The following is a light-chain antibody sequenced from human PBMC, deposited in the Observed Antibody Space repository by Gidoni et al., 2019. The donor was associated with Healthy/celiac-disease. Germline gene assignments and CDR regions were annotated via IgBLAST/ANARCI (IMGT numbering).Light chain of an antibody. Sequence: SYVLTQPPSVSVAPGKPARITCGGNNIGSKSVHWYQQKPGQAPVLVIYYDSDRPSGIPERFSGSNSGNTATLTISRVEAGDEADYYCQVWDSSSDPLYVFGTGTKVTVL. CDR3: QVWDSSSDPLYV. J-gene: IGLJ1*01. V-gene: IGLV3-21*04. CDR2: YDS. CDR1: NIGSKS.